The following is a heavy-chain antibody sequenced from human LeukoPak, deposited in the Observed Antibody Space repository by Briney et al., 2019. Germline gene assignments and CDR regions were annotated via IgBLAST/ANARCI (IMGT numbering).Heavy chain of an antibody. CDR2: INADNGNT. CDR3: ARYRGAPHAFDI. CDR1: GYTFTSYA. J-gene: IGHJ3*02. D-gene: IGHD3-10*01. Sequence: ASVKVSCKASGYTFTSYAIHWVRQAPGQRLEWMGWINADNGNTKYSQKFQGRVTITRDASASSAYMELSSLRSEDTAVYYCARYRGAPHAFDIWGQGTMVTVSS. V-gene: IGHV1-3*01.